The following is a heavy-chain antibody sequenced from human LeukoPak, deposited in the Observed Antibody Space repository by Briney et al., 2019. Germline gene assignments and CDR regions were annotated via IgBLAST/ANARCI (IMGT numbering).Heavy chain of an antibody. J-gene: IGHJ4*02. V-gene: IGHV3-23*01. D-gene: IGHD4-17*01. CDR1: GFTFSNYA. CDR2: IINSGGST. Sequence: GGSLRLSCAASGFTFSNYAMNWVRRAPGKGLEWVSTIINSGGSTYYADSVKGRFTISRDSSKNTLYLQMNSLRDEDTAVYYCAKDIYGDYGGLDYWGQGTLVTVSS. CDR3: AKDIYGDYGGLDY.